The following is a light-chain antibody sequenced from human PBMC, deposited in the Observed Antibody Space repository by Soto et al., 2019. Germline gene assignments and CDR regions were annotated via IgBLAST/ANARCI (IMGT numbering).Light chain of an antibody. CDR1: QSVXXX. Sequence: EIVMTQSPATLSVSPGERATLSCRASQSVXXXLAWYQQKPGQAPRLLIFGSSTRATGIPDRFSGSGSGTEFTLTISSLQSEDFAVYYCQQYNKWPPLTFGGGTKVEIK. CDR2: GSS. V-gene: IGKV3-15*01. CDR3: QQYNKWPPLT. J-gene: IGKJ4*01.